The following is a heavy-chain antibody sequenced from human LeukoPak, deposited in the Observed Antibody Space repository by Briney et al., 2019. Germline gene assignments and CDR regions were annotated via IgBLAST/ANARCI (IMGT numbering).Heavy chain of an antibody. V-gene: IGHV3-21*01. Sequence: GGSLRLSCAASEFTFSSYAMSWVRQAPGKGLEWVSSISSSSSYIYYADSVKGRFTISRDNAKNSLYLQMNSLRAEDTAVYYCARDSSRSTYNWFDPWGQGTLVTVSS. CDR3: ARDSSRSTYNWFDP. J-gene: IGHJ5*02. CDR1: EFTFSSYA. CDR2: ISSSSSYI.